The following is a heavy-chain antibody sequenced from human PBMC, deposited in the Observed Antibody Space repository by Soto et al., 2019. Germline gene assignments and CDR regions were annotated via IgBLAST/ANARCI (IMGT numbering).Heavy chain of an antibody. D-gene: IGHD6-13*01. CDR1: VDRVSSNRAS. CDR3: ARGIAAAGGLFDY. Sequence: RLQALSRTCALPVDRVSSNRASSNWIRQYPSRGLEWLERTYYKSKWYNDYAVSVKSRITINPDTSKNQFSLQLNSVTPEDTAVYYCARGIAAAGGLFDYWGQGTLVTVSS. J-gene: IGHJ4*02. V-gene: IGHV6-1*01. CDR2: TYYKSKWYN.